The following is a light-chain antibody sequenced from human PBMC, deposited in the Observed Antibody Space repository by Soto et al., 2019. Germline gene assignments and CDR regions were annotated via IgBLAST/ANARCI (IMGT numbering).Light chain of an antibody. CDR3: QQYNNWSPHT. Sequence: EVVVTQSPATLSVSLGGRATLSCRASQSVRTNLAWYQQKPGKAPRLLIYAASTRATGIPATFSGSGSGTEFTLTITSLQYEDFAVYYCQQYNNWSPHTFGGGTKVEIK. CDR1: QSVRTN. CDR2: AAS. V-gene: IGKV3-15*01. J-gene: IGKJ4*01.